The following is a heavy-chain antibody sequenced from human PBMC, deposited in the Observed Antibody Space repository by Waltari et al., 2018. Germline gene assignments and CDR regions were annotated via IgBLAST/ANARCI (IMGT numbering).Heavy chain of an antibody. V-gene: IGHV3-53*01. CDR3: ARGNTKYGMDV. D-gene: IGHD3-10*01. CDR2: LYHAGNT. Sequence: EVQRVESGGHLIQPGGSLRLSCAASSFLGSSYYLNWVRQAPGKGLEWVSILYHAGNTYYADSVKGRFTFSRDNSKNTLYLQMNSLRAEDTAVYYCARGNTKYGMDVWGQGTTVTVSS. J-gene: IGHJ6*02. CDR1: SFLGSSYY.